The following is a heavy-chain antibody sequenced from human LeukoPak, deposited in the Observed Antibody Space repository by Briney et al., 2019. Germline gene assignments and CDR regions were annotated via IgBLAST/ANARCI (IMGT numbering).Heavy chain of an antibody. J-gene: IGHJ4*02. CDR2: TYYRSKWYN. D-gene: IGHD6-19*01. Sequence: SQALSLTCAISGDSFSSNSAAWSWIRQSPSRGLEWLGRTYYRSKWYNDYAVSVKSRTTFNADTSKSQFSLQLNSVTPEDTAMYYCARDTPEYSSGWYYFDYWGQGTLVTVSS. CDR3: ARDTPEYSSGWYYFDY. V-gene: IGHV6-1*01. CDR1: GDSFSSNSAA.